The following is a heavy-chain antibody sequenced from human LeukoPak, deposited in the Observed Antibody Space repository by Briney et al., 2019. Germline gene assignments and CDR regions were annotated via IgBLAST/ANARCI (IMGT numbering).Heavy chain of an antibody. CDR1: GYTFTGYY. Sequence: EASVKVSCKASGYTFTGYYMHWVRQAPGQGLEWMGWINPNSGGTNYAQKFQGRVTMTRDTSISTAYMELSRLRSDDTAVYYCARWDVEMATFDYWGQGTLVTVSS. CDR3: ARWDVEMATFDY. V-gene: IGHV1-2*02. D-gene: IGHD5-24*01. J-gene: IGHJ4*02. CDR2: INPNSGGT.